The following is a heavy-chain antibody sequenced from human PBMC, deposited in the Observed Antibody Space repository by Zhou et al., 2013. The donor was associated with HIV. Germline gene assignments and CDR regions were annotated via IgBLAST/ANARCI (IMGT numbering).Heavy chain of an antibody. J-gene: IGHJ6*03. Sequence: QVQLQESGPGLVKPSETLSLTCTVSGGPISSHYWSWIRQSPGKGLEWIGYIYFSGSSNSNPSLKSRVTISVDTSNNQFSLKLRSVTAADTAVYYCTRVRGSGFGTGVLHMDVWGKGPRSPSP. D-gene: IGHD3-10*01. CDR2: IYFSGSS. CDR3: TRVRGSGFGTGVLHMDV. V-gene: IGHV4-59*11. CDR1: GGPISSHY.